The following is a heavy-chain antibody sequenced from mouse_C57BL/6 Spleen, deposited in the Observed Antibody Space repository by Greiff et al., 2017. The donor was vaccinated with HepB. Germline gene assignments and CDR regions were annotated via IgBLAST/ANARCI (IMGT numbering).Heavy chain of an antibody. CDR2: ISSGGDYI. J-gene: IGHJ4*01. CDR1: GFTFSSYA. Sequence: EVQLVESGEGLVKPGGSLKLSCAASGFTFSSYAMSWVRQTPEKRLEWVAYISSGGDYIYYADTVKGRFTISRDNARNTLYLQMSSLKSEDTAMYYCTREDYGSEGAMDYWGQRTSVTVSS. D-gene: IGHD1-1*01. V-gene: IGHV5-9-1*02. CDR3: TREDYGSEGAMDY.